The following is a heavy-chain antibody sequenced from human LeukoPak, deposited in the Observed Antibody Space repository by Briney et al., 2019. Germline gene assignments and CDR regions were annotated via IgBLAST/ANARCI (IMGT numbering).Heavy chain of an antibody. Sequence: SQTLSLTCAISGDSVSSNSAAWNWIRQSPSRGLEWLGRTYYRSKWYNDYAVSVKSRITINPDTSKNQFSLQLNSVTPEDTAVYYCARGVRYYYGSGSLTDYFDYWGQGTLVTVSS. CDR3: ARGVRYYYGSGSLTDYFDY. CDR1: GDSVSSNSAA. V-gene: IGHV6-1*01. D-gene: IGHD3-10*01. CDR2: TYYRSKWYN. J-gene: IGHJ4*02.